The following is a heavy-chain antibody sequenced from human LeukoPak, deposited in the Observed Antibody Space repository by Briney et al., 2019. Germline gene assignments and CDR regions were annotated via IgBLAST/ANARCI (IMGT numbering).Heavy chain of an antibody. CDR3: ARDCSSGCPHDY. J-gene: IGHJ4*02. V-gene: IGHV7-4-1*02. D-gene: IGHD6-19*01. CDR2: IHTRTGNP. CDR1: GYTFSNYA. Sequence: ASVKVSCKASGYTFSNYAKSWVRQATGQGLEWMGWIHTRTGNPTYAQGFTGRFVCSLDTSVSTAYLQISSLKAEYTAVYDCARDCSSGCPHDYWGQGTLVSVSS.